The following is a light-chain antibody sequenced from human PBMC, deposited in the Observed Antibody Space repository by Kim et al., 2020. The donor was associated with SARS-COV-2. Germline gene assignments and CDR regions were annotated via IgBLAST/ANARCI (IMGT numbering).Light chain of an antibody. Sequence: HSVTISCSRASSDVGGYNYVSWYQQYPGKAPKLMIYDVSKRPSGVPDRFSGSKSGNTASLTISGLQAEDEADYHCCSYAGSNTYVVFGGGTQLTVL. J-gene: IGLJ2*01. CDR3: CSYAGSNTYVV. CDR2: DVS. V-gene: IGLV2-11*01. CDR1: SSDVGGYNY.